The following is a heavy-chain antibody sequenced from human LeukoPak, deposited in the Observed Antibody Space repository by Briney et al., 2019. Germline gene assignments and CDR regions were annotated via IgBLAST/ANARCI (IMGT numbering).Heavy chain of an antibody. CDR3: ATAVRRITMVRGDPLRY. CDR2: FDPEDGET. Sequence: ASVKVSCKVSGYTLTELSMHWVRQAPGKGREWMGGFDPEDGETIYAQKFQGRVTMTEDTSTDTAYMELSSLRSEDTAVYYCATAVRRITMVRGDPLRYWGQGTLVTVSS. D-gene: IGHD3-10*01. J-gene: IGHJ4*02. CDR1: GYTLTELS. V-gene: IGHV1-24*01.